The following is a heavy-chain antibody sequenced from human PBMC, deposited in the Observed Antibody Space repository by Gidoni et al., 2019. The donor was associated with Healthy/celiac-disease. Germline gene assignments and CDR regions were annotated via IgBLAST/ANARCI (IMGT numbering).Heavy chain of an antibody. Sequence: VHLVQSGAAVNKPGASLTISCKGSGYSFTSYWIGWVRQMPGKGLEWMGIIYPGDSDTRYSPSFQGQVTISADKSISTAYLQWSSLKASDTAMYYCARSSYDFWTAPRDLFDYWGQGTLVTVSS. CDR3: ARSSYDFWTAPRDLFDY. V-gene: IGHV5-51*01. J-gene: IGHJ4*02. D-gene: IGHD3-3*01. CDR1: GYSFTSYW. CDR2: IYPGDSDT.